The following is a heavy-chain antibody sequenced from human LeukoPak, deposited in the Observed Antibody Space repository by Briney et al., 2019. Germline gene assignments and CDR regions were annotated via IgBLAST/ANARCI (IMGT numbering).Heavy chain of an antibody. CDR3: ARAYYETLFDY. V-gene: IGHV4-59*01. Sequence: PSETLSLTCTVSGGSISSYYWSWIRQPPGKGVEWIGYIYYSGSTNYNPSLKSRVTISVDTSKNQFSLKLSSVTAADTAVYYCARAYYETLFDYWGQGTLVTVSS. J-gene: IGHJ4*02. CDR1: GGSISSYY. CDR2: IYYSGST. D-gene: IGHD3-22*01.